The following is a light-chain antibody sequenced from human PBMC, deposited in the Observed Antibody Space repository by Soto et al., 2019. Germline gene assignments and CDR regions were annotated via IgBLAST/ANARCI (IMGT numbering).Light chain of an antibody. CDR2: GDS. V-gene: IGLV1-40*01. CDR3: QSYDSSLSGYV. CDR1: SSNIGAGYD. J-gene: IGLJ1*01. Sequence: QSVLTQPASVSGSPGQSITISCTGSSSNIGAGYDVHWFQQLPGKAPKVLINGDSNRPSGVPDRFSGSKSGTSASLAISGLQAEDEAEYYCQSYDSSLSGYVFGTGTKVTVL.